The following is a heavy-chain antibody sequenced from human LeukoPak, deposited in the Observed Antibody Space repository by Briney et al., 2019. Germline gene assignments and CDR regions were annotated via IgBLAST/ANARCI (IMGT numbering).Heavy chain of an antibody. V-gene: IGHV4-39*07. CDR1: GGSISSSSYY. CDR3: ARDPGKGSYFHHDAFDI. J-gene: IGHJ3*02. Sequence: PSETLSLTCTVSGGSISSSSYYWGWIRQPPGKGLEWIGSIYHSGSTYYNPSLKSRVTISVDTSKNQFSLKLSSVTAADTAVYYCARDPGKGSYFHHDAFDIWGQGTMVTVSS. D-gene: IGHD1-26*01. CDR2: IYHSGST.